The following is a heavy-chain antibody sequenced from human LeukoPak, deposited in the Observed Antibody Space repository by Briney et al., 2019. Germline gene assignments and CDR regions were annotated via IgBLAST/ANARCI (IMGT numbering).Heavy chain of an antibody. CDR2: ISGSGGST. V-gene: IGHV3-23*01. D-gene: IGHD2-21*02. CDR1: GFTFSSYA. J-gene: IGHJ4*02. CDR3: ARETVIVVVTAIPPLDY. Sequence: GGSLRLSCAASGFTFSSYAMSWVRQAPGKGLEWVSAISGSGGSTYYADSVKGRFTISRDNSKNTLYLQMNSLRAEDTAAYYCARETVIVVVTAIPPLDYWGQGTLVTVSS.